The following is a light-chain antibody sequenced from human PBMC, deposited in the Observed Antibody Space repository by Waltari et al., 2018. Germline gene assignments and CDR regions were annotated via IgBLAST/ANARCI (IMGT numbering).Light chain of an antibody. J-gene: IGLJ3*02. Sequence: QSALTQPAAVSGSPGQSITISGTGTSSDGGGYKSVSWDQQHPGKAPKLMIYEVSNRPSGVSNRFSGSKSGNTASLTISGLQAEDEADYYCSSYTSSSTLVFGGGTKLTVL. CDR1: SSDGGGYKS. V-gene: IGLV2-14*01. CDR2: EVS. CDR3: SSYTSSSTLV.